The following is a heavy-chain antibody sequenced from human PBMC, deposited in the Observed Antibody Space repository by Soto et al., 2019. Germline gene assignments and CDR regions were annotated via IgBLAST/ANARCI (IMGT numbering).Heavy chain of an antibody. CDR2: IIPIFTTT. V-gene: IGHV1-69*18. CDR1: GGSFSNSA. CDR3: ARPSGLLGQFRAVVDY. D-gene: IGHD6-25*01. J-gene: IGHJ4*02. Sequence: QVQLVQSWSEVRRPGSSVKVSCKASGGSFSNSAIAWVRQAPGQGLEWLGMIIPIFTTTNYAQKFKDRLTVTADGSTSTAYMELSGLKSEYTAVYFCARPSGLLGQFRAVVDYWGEGTLVNVSS.